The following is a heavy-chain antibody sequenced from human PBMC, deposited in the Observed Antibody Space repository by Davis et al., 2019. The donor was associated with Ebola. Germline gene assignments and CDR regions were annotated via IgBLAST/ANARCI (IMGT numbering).Heavy chain of an antibody. Sequence: ASVKVSCKASGYRFTSYYMHWVRQAPGQGLEWMGIINPITGGTSYAQNFQVRVNMTRDTSTSTVYMESSGLRSEDTAVYYCAREGGRYYDSSGYVFDIWGQGTMVKVSS. V-gene: IGHV1-46*01. J-gene: IGHJ3*02. D-gene: IGHD3-22*01. CDR3: AREGGRYYDSSGYVFDI. CDR1: GYRFTSYY. CDR2: INPITGGT.